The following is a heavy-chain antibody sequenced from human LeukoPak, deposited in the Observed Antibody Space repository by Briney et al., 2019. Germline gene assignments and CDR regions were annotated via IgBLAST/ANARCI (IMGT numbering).Heavy chain of an antibody. CDR1: GFTFRNYG. CDR3: ARDADTTTRNWYFDL. V-gene: IGHV3-30*03. Sequence: GRSLRLSCAPSGFTFRNYGIHWVRQAPGKGLEWVAAISYDGTKKFYSDSGEGRFTISRDNSMNTLYPQINSLRAEDTALYFCARDADTTTRNWYFDLWGRGTLLTVSS. CDR2: ISYDGTKK. J-gene: IGHJ2*01. D-gene: IGHD3-16*01.